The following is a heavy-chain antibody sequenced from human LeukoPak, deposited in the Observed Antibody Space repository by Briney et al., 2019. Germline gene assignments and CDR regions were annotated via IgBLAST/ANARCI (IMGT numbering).Heavy chain of an antibody. J-gene: IGHJ3*02. CDR3: ARELIILGYCSSTSCYENDAFDI. V-gene: IGHV1-46*01. CDR2: INPSGGSA. D-gene: IGHD2-2*01. CDR1: GYTFTSYY. Sequence: ASVKVSCKASGYTFTSYYMHWVRQAPGQGLEWMGIINPSGGSASYAQKFQGRVTMTRDTSTSTAYMELSSLRSEDTAVYYCARELIILGYCSSTSCYENDAFDIWGQGTMVTVSS.